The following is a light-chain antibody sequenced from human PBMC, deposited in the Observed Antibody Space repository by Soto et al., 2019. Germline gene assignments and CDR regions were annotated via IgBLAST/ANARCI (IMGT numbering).Light chain of an antibody. CDR3: SSYTSSSTRV. V-gene: IGLV2-14*01. CDR1: SSDIGAYDY. Sequence: QSVLTQPASVSGSPGQSITISCTGTSSDIGAYDYVSWYQHLPDKPPKLMIYEVSHRPSGVSDRFSGSKSVNTATLTISRLQAEDEADYYCSSYTSSSTRVFGTGTKVTVL. CDR2: EVS. J-gene: IGLJ1*01.